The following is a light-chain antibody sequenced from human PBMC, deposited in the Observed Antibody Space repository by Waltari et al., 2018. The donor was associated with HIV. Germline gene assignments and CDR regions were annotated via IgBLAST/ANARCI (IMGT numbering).Light chain of an antibody. V-gene: IGKV1-5*03. CDR3: QQYNSPFT. CDR1: QSISSW. J-gene: IGKJ3*01. CDR2: KAS. Sequence: DIQWTQPPSTLFEFVGARVTITSRASQSISSWLAWYQQKPGKAPKLLIYKASSLESGVPSRFSGSGSGTEFTLTISSLQPDDFATYYCQQYNSPFTFGPGTKVDIK.